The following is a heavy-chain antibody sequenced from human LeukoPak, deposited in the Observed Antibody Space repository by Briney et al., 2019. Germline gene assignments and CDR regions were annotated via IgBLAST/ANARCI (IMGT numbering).Heavy chain of an antibody. D-gene: IGHD3-22*01. CDR1: GFIFSSYG. J-gene: IGHJ4*02. CDR2: ITSSSTYI. V-gene: IGHV3-21*01. Sequence: GGSLKLSCAASGFIFSSYGMNWVRQAPGKGLEWVSSITSSSTYIYYVDSVKGRFTISRDNAKNSLYLQMNSLRAEDTALFYCGRDTYESSGSLDYGGQGTLVTVSS. CDR3: GRDTYESSGSLDY.